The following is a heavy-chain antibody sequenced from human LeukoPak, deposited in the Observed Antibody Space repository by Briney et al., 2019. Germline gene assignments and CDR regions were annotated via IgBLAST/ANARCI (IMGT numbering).Heavy chain of an antibody. Sequence: GGSLRLSCSASGFTFSSYAMHWVRQAPGKGLEYGSAISSNGGSTYYADSVKGRFTISRDNSKNTLYLQMSSLRAEDTAVYYCVSSSSWDYWGQGTLVTVSS. CDR1: GFTFSSYA. CDR3: VSSSSWDY. J-gene: IGHJ4*02. CDR2: ISSNGGST. D-gene: IGHD6-13*01. V-gene: IGHV3-64D*06.